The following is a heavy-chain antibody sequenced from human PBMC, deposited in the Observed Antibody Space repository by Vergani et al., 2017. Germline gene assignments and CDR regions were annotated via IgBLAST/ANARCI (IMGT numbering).Heavy chain of an antibody. J-gene: IGHJ6*02. V-gene: IGHV3-11*04. CDR1: GFKFSDHY. Sequence: LEESGGGSVKPGGSLRLSCAASGFKFSDHYMSWIRQAPGKGLEWVSHISPGASTVSYTDSVTGRFTVSRDNDNNSLTLDMTTLRVEYTAVYYFAKNPSTSTTRHYYAMDVWGQGTTVTVSS. CDR2: ISPGASTV. CDR3: AKNPSTSTTRHYYAMDV. D-gene: IGHD1-1*01.